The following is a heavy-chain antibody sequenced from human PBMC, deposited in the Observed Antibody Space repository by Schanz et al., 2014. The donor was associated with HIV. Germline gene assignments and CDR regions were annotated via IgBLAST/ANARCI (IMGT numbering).Heavy chain of an antibody. CDR1: GGTFSGHG. CDR3: ARGEVPSLGMDV. J-gene: IGHJ6*02. V-gene: IGHV1-69*06. CDR2: IIPIYGTT. Sequence: QVQLVQSGAEVKKPGSSVKVSCQASGGTFSGHGISWVRQAPGQGLEGMGGIIPIYGTTNGAQKFQGRVTMTTDTSTSTAYMELRSLRSDDTAVYYCARGEVPSLGMDVWGQGTTVTVSS. D-gene: IGHD1-26*01.